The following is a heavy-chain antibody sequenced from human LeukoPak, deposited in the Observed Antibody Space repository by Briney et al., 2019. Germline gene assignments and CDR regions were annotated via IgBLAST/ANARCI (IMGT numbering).Heavy chain of an antibody. Sequence: GGSLRLSCAASGFTFSKVWMSWIRQARGKGLEWLSYISRTGSHTPYADSVKGRFTVSRDNAKNSLSLELNSLRVDDTAIYYCARVGSTAEAGTPDYWGQGTLVTVSS. CDR1: GFTFSKVW. D-gene: IGHD6-13*01. CDR2: ISRTGSHT. V-gene: IGHV3-11*06. CDR3: ARVGSTAEAGTPDY. J-gene: IGHJ4*02.